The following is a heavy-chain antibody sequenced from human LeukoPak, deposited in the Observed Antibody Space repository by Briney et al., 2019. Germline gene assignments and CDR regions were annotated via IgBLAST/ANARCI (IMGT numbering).Heavy chain of an antibody. Sequence: GGSLRLSCAAPGFTFSNYWMIWVRQAPGEGLEWVANIQQDGGQKRYADSVRGRFTVSRDNAQTSLYLHMNSLRAEDTAVYYCARASNPWLQLSWGQGTLVTVSS. CDR2: IQQDGGQK. V-gene: IGHV3-7*05. CDR3: ARASNPWLQLS. CDR1: GFTFSNYW. J-gene: IGHJ4*02. D-gene: IGHD5-24*01.